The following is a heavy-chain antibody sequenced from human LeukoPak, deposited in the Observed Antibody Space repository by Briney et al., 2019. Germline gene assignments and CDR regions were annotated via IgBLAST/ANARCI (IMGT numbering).Heavy chain of an antibody. CDR1: GFTFSSYA. Sequence: GGSLRLSCAASGFTFSSYAMHWVRQAPGKGLEWVAVISYDGSNKYYADSVKGRFTISRDNSKNTLYLQMNSLRAEDTAVYYCARTIAAHAGDFDYWGQGTLVTVSS. CDR3: ARTIAAHAGDFDY. D-gene: IGHD6-6*01. J-gene: IGHJ4*02. CDR2: ISYDGSNK. V-gene: IGHV3-30-3*01.